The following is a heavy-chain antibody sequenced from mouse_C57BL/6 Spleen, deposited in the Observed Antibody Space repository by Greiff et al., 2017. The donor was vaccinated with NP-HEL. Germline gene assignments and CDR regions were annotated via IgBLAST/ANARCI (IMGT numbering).Heavy chain of an antibody. Sequence: EVHLVESGGGLVQPGGSLKLSCAASGFTFSDYYMYWVRQTPEKRLEWVAYISNGGGSTYYPDTVKGRFTISRDNAKNTLYLQMSRLKSEDTAMYYCARHKGGYYHSDISSNKNPVASTIVEGYAMDYWGQGTSVTVSS. CDR3: ARHKGGYYHSDISSNKNPVASTIVEGYAMDY. D-gene: IGHD2-12*01. CDR2: ISNGGGST. V-gene: IGHV5-12*01. J-gene: IGHJ4*01. CDR1: GFTFSDYY.